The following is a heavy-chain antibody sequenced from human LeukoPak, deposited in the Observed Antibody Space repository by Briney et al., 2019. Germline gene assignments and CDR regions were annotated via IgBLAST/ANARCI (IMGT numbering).Heavy chain of an antibody. CDR2: IIPIFGTA. CDR1: GGTFSSYA. V-gene: IGHV1-69*13. D-gene: IGHD2-2*01. CDR3: AREVGYCSSTSCYLFGY. J-gene: IGHJ4*02. Sequence: SVKVSCKASGGTFSSYAISWVRQAPGQGLEWMGGIIPIFGTANYAQKFQGRVTITADESTSTAYMELSSLRSEDTAVYYCAREVGYCSSTSCYLFGYWGQGTLVTVSS.